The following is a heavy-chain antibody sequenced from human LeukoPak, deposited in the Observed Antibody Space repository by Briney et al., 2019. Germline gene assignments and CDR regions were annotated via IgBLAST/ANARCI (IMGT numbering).Heavy chain of an antibody. D-gene: IGHD2-2*01. Sequence: PSETLSLTCAVSGYSISSGYYWGWIRPPPGKGLEWIGSIYHSGITYYNPSLKSRVTISVDTSKDQFSLKLSSVTAADTAVYYCARDARYCSSTSCSAGWFDPWGQGTLVTVSS. V-gene: IGHV4-38-2*02. CDR3: ARDARYCSSTSCSAGWFDP. J-gene: IGHJ5*02. CDR1: GYSISSGYY. CDR2: IYHSGIT.